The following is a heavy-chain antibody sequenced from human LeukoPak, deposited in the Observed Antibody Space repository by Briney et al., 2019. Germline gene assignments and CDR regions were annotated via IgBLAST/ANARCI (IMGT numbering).Heavy chain of an antibody. D-gene: IGHD6-19*01. Sequence: PGGSLRLSCAASGFTFSSYAMHWVRQAPGKGLEWVAVISYDGSNKYYADSVKGRFTISRDNSKNTLYLQMNSPRAEDTAVYYCARDLAVAGKLDYWGQGTLVTVSS. CDR2: ISYDGSNK. J-gene: IGHJ4*02. CDR1: GFTFSSYA. CDR3: ARDLAVAGKLDY. V-gene: IGHV3-30-3*01.